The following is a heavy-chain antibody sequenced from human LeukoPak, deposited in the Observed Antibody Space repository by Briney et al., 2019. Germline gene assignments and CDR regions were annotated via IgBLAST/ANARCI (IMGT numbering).Heavy chain of an antibody. Sequence: PSETLSLTCAVYGGSFSGYYWSWIRQPPGKGLEWIWEINHSGSTNYNPSLKSRVTISVDTSKNHFSLKLSSVTAADTAVYYCARGPDIVATIPHYWGQGTLVTVSS. CDR2: INHSGST. D-gene: IGHD5-12*01. CDR1: GGSFSGYY. CDR3: ARGPDIVATIPHY. J-gene: IGHJ4*02. V-gene: IGHV4-34*01.